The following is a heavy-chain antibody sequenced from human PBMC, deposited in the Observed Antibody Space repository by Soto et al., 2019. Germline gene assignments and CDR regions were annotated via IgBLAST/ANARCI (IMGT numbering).Heavy chain of an antibody. CDR3: AGAYSSSDDFDY. V-gene: IGHV1-2*04. D-gene: IGHD3-22*01. Sequence: QVQLVQSGAEVKKPGASVKVSCKSSGYAFTDYYMHCVRQAPGKGLEWMGWINPNSGGTNYAQKFQGWVTKARDTTISTAYMELTRDDTAGYYCAGAYSSSDDFDYWGQGTLVTVSS. CDR2: INPNSGGT. CDR1: GYAFTDYY. J-gene: IGHJ4*02.